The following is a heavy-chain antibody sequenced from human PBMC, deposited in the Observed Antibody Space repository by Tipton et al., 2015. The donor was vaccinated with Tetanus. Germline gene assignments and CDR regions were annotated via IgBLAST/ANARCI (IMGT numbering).Heavy chain of an antibody. CDR2: IHSRGDI. V-gene: IGHV4-31*02. Sequence: LRLSCTVSGYSFRRGNYYWSWLRQRPGKGLGWLGYIHSRGDIIYIPSLRRRLFISLDPSKNQFSLQLSSLTAADAAIYYCARDGENEGAFDVWGQGTRVSVSS. J-gene: IGHJ3*01. CDR1: GYSFRRGNYY. CDR3: ARDGENEGAFDV. D-gene: IGHD1-1*01.